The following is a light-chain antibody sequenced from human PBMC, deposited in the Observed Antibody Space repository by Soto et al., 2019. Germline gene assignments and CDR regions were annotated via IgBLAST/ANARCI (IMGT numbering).Light chain of an antibody. CDR2: GAS. J-gene: IGKJ5*01. Sequence: SPGERATLSCRASQSVTSNYLAWYQQKPGQAPRLLIYGASTRAIGIPARFSGSGSGTEFTLTISSLQSEDFAVYYCQQYNNWPPTFGQGTRLEI. CDR3: QQYNNWPPT. V-gene: IGKV3-15*01. CDR1: QSVTSN.